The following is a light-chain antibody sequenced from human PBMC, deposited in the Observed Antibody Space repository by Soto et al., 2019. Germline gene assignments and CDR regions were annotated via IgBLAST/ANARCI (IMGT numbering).Light chain of an antibody. Sequence: QSVLTQPPSASGTPGQRVTISCSGTSSNIGSNTVDWYQQLPGRTPHILIYINNQRPSGVPGRFSGSKSGTSASLAISVLQAEDEADYYCAAWDDSLYGWVFGGGTKLTVL. CDR3: AAWDDSLYGWV. CDR2: INN. J-gene: IGLJ3*02. V-gene: IGLV1-44*01. CDR1: SSNIGSNT.